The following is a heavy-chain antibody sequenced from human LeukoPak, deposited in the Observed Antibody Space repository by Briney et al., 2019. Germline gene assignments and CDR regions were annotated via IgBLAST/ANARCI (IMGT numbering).Heavy chain of an antibody. J-gene: IGHJ5*02. CDR2: INDSGST. D-gene: IGHD5-18*01. V-gene: IGHV4-34*01. CDR3: TRAVDTAIMYNWFDP. CDR1: GGSFSGYY. Sequence: SETLSLTCAVYGGSFSGYYWTRIRQPPGKGLEWIEEINDSGSTNYNPSLKSRVTISVDTSKNQFSLKLSSVTASDTAMYYCTRAVDTAIMYNWFDPWGQGILVTVSS.